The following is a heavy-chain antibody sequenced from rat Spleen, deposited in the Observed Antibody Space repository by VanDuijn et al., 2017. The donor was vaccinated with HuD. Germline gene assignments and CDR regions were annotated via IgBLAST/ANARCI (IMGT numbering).Heavy chain of an antibody. J-gene: IGHJ4*01. CDR3: ARHGGGYYSSYSPLYYVMDA. D-gene: IGHD1-2*01. CDR2: ISYDGSST. V-gene: IGHV5-29*01. CDR1: GFTFSNYG. Sequence: EVQLVESGGGLVQPGNSLKLSCAASGFTFSNYGMAWVRQAPTKGLEWVATISYDGSSTYYRDSVKGRFTISRDNAKSTLYLQMDSLRSEDTATYYCARHGGGYYSSYSPLYYVMDAWGQGASVTVSS.